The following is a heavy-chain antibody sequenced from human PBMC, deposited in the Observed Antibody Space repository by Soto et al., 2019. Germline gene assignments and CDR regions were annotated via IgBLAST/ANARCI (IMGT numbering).Heavy chain of an antibody. V-gene: IGHV1-69*13. Sequence: SVKVSCKASGVTFSSYAISWVRQAPGQGLEWMGGIIPIFGTANYAQKFQGRVTITADESTSTAYMELSSLRSEDTAVYYCASGRYSSGWYRYWGQGTLVTVSS. J-gene: IGHJ4*02. CDR1: GVTFSSYA. CDR3: ASGRYSSGWYRY. D-gene: IGHD6-19*01. CDR2: IIPIFGTA.